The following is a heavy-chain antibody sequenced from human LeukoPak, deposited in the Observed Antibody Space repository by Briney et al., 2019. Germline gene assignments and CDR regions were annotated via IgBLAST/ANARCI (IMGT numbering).Heavy chain of an antibody. Sequence: GGSLRLSCAASGFTFSTYSMSWVRQAPGKGLEWVSYIHGTGDTIYYADSVKGRLTISRDNAKNSLYLQMNSRRDEDTAVYYCARDRVGGSRYFDYWGQGTLVTVSS. J-gene: IGHJ4*02. V-gene: IGHV3-48*02. CDR2: IHGTGDTI. D-gene: IGHD1-26*01. CDR1: GFTFSTYS. CDR3: ARDRVGGSRYFDY.